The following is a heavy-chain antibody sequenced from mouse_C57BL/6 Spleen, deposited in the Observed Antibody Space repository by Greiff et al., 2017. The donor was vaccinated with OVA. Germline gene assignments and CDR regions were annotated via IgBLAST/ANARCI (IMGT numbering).Heavy chain of an antibody. CDR3: EKWDAWFAY. V-gene: IGHV1-42*01. J-gene: IGHJ3*01. CDR1: GYSFTGYY. CDR2: INPSTGGT. D-gene: IGHD1-3*01. Sequence: EVQLQQSGPELVKPGASVKISCKASGYSFTGYYMNWVKQSPEKSLEWIGEINPSTGGTTYNQKFKAKATLTVDKSSSTAYMQLKSLTSEDSAVYYCEKWDAWFAYWGQGTLVTVSA.